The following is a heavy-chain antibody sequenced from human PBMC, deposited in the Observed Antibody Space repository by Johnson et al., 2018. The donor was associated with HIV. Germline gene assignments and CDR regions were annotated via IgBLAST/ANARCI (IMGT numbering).Heavy chain of an antibody. CDR2: ISTSGTTI. CDR1: GFTFRDYY. V-gene: IGHV3-11*04. J-gene: IGHJ3*01. Sequence: QVQLVESGGGLVKPGGSLRLSCAASGFTFRDYYMSWIRQAPGKGLEWVSYISTSGTTIYYADSVKGRFSISRDNTKNSLYLQMNSLRAEDTAVYYCAKGMGLSIGELSDAFHFWGLGTVVTVSS. D-gene: IGHD3-10*01. CDR3: AKGMGLSIGELSDAFHF.